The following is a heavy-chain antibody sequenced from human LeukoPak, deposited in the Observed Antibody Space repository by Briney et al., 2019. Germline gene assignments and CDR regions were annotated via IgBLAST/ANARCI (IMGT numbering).Heavy chain of an antibody. CDR3: ARESGGSGDYDFWSGYYNWFDP. D-gene: IGHD3-3*01. V-gene: IGHV4-34*01. Sequence: SETLSLTCAVYGGSFSGYYWSWIRQPPGKGLEWIGEINHSGSTNYNPSLKSRVTISVDTSKNQFSLKLSSVTAADTAVYYCARESGGSGDYDFWSGYYNWFDPWGQGTLVTVSS. CDR1: GGSFSGYY. J-gene: IGHJ5*02. CDR2: INHSGST.